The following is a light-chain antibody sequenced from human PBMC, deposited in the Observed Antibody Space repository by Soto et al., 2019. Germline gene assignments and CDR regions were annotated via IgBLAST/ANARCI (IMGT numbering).Light chain of an antibody. Sequence: QSALTQPASVSGSPGQSITISCTGTSSDFGGFNYVSWYQQHPGKAPELMIYEVTNRPSGVSNRFSGSKSGNTASLTISGLQAEDEANYYCSSYTTSTTVIFGGGTKLTVL. CDR3: SSYTTSTTVI. J-gene: IGLJ2*01. CDR1: SSDFGGFNY. V-gene: IGLV2-14*01. CDR2: EVT.